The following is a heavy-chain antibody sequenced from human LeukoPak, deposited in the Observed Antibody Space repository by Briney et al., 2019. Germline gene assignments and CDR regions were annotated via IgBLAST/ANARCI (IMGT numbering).Heavy chain of an antibody. D-gene: IGHD2-15*01. CDR1: GFTFTAHA. CDR3: VRGRGVSSYDAMDV. J-gene: IGHJ6*02. V-gene: IGHV3-64*02. CDR2: ITTNGDTT. Sequence: GGSLRLSCAASGFTFTAHAMHWVRHAPGKGLEYVSTITTNGDTTYYADSVKGRFTISRVNSKNTLYLQMGSLRAEDMAVYYCVRGRGVSSYDAMDVWGRGTTVTVSS.